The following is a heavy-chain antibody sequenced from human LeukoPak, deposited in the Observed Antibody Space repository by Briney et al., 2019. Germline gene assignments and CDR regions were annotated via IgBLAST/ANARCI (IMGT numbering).Heavy chain of an antibody. CDR2: IRQDGSEK. V-gene: IGHV3-7*01. D-gene: IGHD6-19*01. CDR3: ARGEDYVSAAVAGNLFDY. J-gene: IGHJ4*02. Sequence: PGGSLRLSCEASGFTFSTYTMHWVRQAPGKGLEWVANIRQDGSEKYYVDSVKGRFTISRDNAKNSLYLQMNSLRAEDTAVYYCARGEDYVSAAVAGNLFDYWGQGTLVTVSS. CDR1: GFTFSTYT.